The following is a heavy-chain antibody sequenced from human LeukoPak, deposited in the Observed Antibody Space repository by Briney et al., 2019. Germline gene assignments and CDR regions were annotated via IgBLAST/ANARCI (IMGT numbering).Heavy chain of an antibody. CDR2: INPNNGGT. V-gene: IGHV1-2*02. Sequence: ASVKVSCKASGYTFTGYYMYWVRQAPGQGLEWMGWINPNNGGTNYAQRFQDRVTMTRDTSISTAYMELSRLRSDDTAVYYCARDQGRAFGFWGQGTMVTVSS. CDR1: GYTFTGYY. J-gene: IGHJ3*01. CDR3: ARDQGRAFGF.